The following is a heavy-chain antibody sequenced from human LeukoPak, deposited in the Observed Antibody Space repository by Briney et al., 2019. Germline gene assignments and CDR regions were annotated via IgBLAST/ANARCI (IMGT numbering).Heavy chain of an antibody. CDR3: AKPQYYYDSSGILDY. D-gene: IGHD3-22*01. CDR2: INSGGRT. Sequence: GGSLRLSCAASGFTVSTNYMSWVRQAPGKGPEWVSVINSGGRTYYADSVKGRFTISRDNSKNTLFLQMNSLRAEDTAVYYCAKPQYYYDSSGILDYWGQGTLVTVSS. CDR1: GFTVSTNY. J-gene: IGHJ4*02. V-gene: IGHV3-66*04.